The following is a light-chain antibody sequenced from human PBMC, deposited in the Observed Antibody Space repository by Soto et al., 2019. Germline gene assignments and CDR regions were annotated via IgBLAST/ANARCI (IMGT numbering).Light chain of an antibody. J-gene: IGKJ4*01. Sequence: EIVLTQSPVTLSLSPGERATLSCMASQSVSCSLAWYQQKPGQAPRLLIYDASNRATGIPARFSGSGSETDFNLTVSSLEPEDFAVYYCQQRSNWPHSFGGGTKVEIK. CDR2: DAS. CDR1: QSVSCS. CDR3: QQRSNWPHS. V-gene: IGKV3-11*01.